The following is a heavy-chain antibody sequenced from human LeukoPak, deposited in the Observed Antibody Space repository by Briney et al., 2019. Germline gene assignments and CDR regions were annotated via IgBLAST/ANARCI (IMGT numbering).Heavy chain of an antibody. V-gene: IGHV4-4*07. J-gene: IGHJ4*02. CDR1: GGSITSYY. D-gene: IGHD2-21*01. CDR2: IYNSGNT. CDR3: ARDPGE. Sequence: SETLSLTCTVSGGSITSYYWSWIRQPAGKGLEWIGRIYNSGNTNYNSSLKSRVTMSVDTSKNQFSLKLTSVTAADTAVYYWARDPGEWGRGTLVTVSS.